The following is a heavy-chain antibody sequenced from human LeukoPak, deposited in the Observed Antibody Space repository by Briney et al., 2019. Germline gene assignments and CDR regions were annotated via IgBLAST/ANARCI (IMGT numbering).Heavy chain of an antibody. D-gene: IGHD3-22*01. CDR2: ISGSGATT. Sequence: GGSLRLSCAASGFIFSNYAMTWVRQAPGNGLEWVSGISGSGATTYDADSVQGRFTISRDNFKNTLYLQMNSLRAEDTAMYYCAKVPFSSSWPGYYFDYWGQGILVTVSS. J-gene: IGHJ4*02. CDR3: AKVPFSSSWPGYYFDY. V-gene: IGHV3-23*01. CDR1: GFIFSNYA.